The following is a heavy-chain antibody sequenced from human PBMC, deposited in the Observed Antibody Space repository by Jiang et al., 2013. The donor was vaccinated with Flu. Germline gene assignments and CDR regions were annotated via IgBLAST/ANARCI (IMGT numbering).Heavy chain of an antibody. CDR3: ARTHKYYDFWSGYHPSHFDY. J-gene: IGHJ4*02. CDR2: IDWDDDK. V-gene: IGHV2-70*01. CDR1: GFSLSTSGMC. D-gene: IGHD3-3*01. Sequence: KPTQTLTLTCTFSGFSLSTSGMCVSWIRQPPGKALEWLALIDWDDDKYYSTSLKTRLTISKDTSKNQVVLTMTNMDPVDTATYYCARTHKYYDFWSGYHPSHFDYWGQGTLVTVSS.